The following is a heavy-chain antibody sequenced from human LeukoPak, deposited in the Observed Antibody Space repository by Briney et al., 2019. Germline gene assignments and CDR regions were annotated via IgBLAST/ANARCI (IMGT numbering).Heavy chain of an antibody. CDR2: IKQDGSEK. CDR1: GFTFSSYW. V-gene: IGHV3-7*01. CDR3: ARDFPRSWNYLPYFDY. J-gene: IGHJ4*02. D-gene: IGHD1-7*01. Sequence: QPGGSLRLSCAASGFTFSSYWMSWVRQAPGKGLEWVANIKQDGSEKYYVDSVKGRFTISRDNAKNSLYLQMNSLRAEDTAVYYCARDFPRSWNYLPYFDYWGQGTLVTVSS.